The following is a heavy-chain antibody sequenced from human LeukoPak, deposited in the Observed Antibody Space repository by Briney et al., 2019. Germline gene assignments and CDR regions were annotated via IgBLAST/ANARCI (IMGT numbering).Heavy chain of an antibody. CDR2: ITSRDGTT. CDR1: GFTFNIYA. D-gene: IGHD3-22*01. CDR3: VRDRPNYYDSSGHYYRRDGDY. Sequence: GGSLRLSCAASGFTFNIYAMSWVRQTPGKGLEWVSSITSRDGTTYYTDSVKGRFTISRDNSENTLYLQMNSLRAEDTAIYYCVRDRPNYYDSSGHYYRRDGDYWGRGTLVTVSS. V-gene: IGHV3-23*01. J-gene: IGHJ4*02.